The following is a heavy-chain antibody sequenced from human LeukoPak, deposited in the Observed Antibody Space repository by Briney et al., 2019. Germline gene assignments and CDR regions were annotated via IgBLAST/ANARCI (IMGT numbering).Heavy chain of an antibody. V-gene: IGHV3-7*01. Sequence: PGGSLRLSCAASGFTFSSYWMSWVRQAPGKGLEWVANIKQDGSEKYYVDSVKGRFTISRDNAKNSLYLQMNSLRAEDTGVYYCARVEDRSGSYLAAYYYYMDVWGKGTTVTVSS. J-gene: IGHJ6*03. CDR3: ARVEDRSGSYLAAYYYYMDV. CDR1: GFTFSSYW. CDR2: IKQDGSEK. D-gene: IGHD1-26*01.